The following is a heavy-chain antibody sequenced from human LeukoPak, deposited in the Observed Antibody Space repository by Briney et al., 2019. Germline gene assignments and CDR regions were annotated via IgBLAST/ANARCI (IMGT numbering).Heavy chain of an antibody. Sequence: ASVKVSCKASGYTFTSYYRHWVLQAPRQGLEWMGIINPSGGSTSYAQQFQGRVTMTRDTSTSTLYMELSSLRSDDTAVYYCARLSSGQYCGGDCYSASWGQGTLVTVSS. CDR3: ARLSSGQYCGGDCYSAS. CDR1: GYTFTSYY. D-gene: IGHD2-21*02. V-gene: IGHV1-46*01. CDR2: INPSGGST. J-gene: IGHJ1*01.